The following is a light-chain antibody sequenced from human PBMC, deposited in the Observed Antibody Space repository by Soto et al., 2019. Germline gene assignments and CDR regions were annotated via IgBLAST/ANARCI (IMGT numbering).Light chain of an antibody. V-gene: IGKV1-5*01. CDR2: GGS. J-gene: IGKJ1*01. CDR3: QHYNRYSEA. Sequence: DIQRTQSPSTLSASVGDRVTSACRASQSISRGLAWYQQKPGKAPKFLIDGGSSLKSGVPSRFSGSGSGTEFTLTISSLQPDDFATYYCQHYNRYSEAFGQGTKVDIK. CDR1: QSISRG.